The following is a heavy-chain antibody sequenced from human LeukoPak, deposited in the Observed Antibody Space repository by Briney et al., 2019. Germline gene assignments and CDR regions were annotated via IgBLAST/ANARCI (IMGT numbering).Heavy chain of an antibody. J-gene: IGHJ4*02. Sequence: GESLKISCKGSGYSFTSYWIGWVRQMPGKGLEWMGIIYPGDSDTRYSPSFQGEVTISADKSISTAYLQWSSLKASDTAMYYCATSMVRGVIIEGYFDYWGQGTLVTVSS. CDR1: GYSFTSYW. V-gene: IGHV5-51*01. D-gene: IGHD3-10*01. CDR3: ATSMVRGVIIEGYFDY. CDR2: IYPGDSDT.